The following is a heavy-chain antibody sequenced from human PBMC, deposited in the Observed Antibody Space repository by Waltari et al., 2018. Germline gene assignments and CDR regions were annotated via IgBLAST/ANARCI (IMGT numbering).Heavy chain of an antibody. J-gene: IGHJ6*03. V-gene: IGHV4-34*01. D-gene: IGHD3-3*01. CDR1: GGSLSGYY. CDR3: ARAIGFWSGFTNYYYCYYMDV. CDR2: INHSGST. Sequence: QVQLQQWGAGLLKPSETLSLTCAVYGGSLSGYYWSWIRQPPGKGLEWIGEINHSGSTIYNPSLKSRVTISVDTSKKQFSLKLSSVTAADTAVYYCARAIGFWSGFTNYYYCYYMDVWDKGTTVTVSS.